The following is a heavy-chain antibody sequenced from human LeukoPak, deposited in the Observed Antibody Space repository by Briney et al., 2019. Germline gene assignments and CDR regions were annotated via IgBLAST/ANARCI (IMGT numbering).Heavy chain of an antibody. J-gene: IGHJ4*02. D-gene: IGHD6-19*01. CDR2: IIPIFGTA. Sequence: GSSVKVSCKASGGTFSSYAISWVRQAPGQGLEWMGGIIPIFGTANYAQKFQGRVTITADESTSTAYMELSSLRSEDTAVYYCARAKRRSNWGIAVAGTSDYWGQGTLVTVSS. V-gene: IGHV1-69*01. CDR3: ARAKRRSNWGIAVAGTSDY. CDR1: GGTFSSYA.